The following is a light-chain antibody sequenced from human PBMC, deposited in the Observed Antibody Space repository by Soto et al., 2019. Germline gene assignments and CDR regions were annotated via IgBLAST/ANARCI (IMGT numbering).Light chain of an antibody. J-gene: IGKJ4*01. V-gene: IGKV3-20*01. CDR2: GAS. CDR3: QQYGGSPPLT. CDR1: QSVSSKY. Sequence: EIVLTQSPGTLSLSPGERATLSCRASQSVSSKYLAWYQQKPGQAPRLLIYGASSRATGIPDRFSGSGSGTDFTLTISRLEPEDFTVYYCQQYGGSPPLTVGGGTKVEIK.